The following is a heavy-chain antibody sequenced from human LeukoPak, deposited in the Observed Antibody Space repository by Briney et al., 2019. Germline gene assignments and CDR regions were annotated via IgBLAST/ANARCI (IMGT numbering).Heavy chain of an antibody. V-gene: IGHV3-7*01. CDR3: AIQIVVATKN. D-gene: IGHD1-26*01. J-gene: IGHJ4*02. CDR1: GFTFSSHW. Sequence: PGGSLRLSCVASGFTFSSHWMSWVRQAPRKGLEWVATIKQDGSERYYVDSVKGRFTISRDNAKNSLYLQMNSLRAEDTAVYYCAIQIVVATKNWGQGTLVTVSS. CDR2: IKQDGSER.